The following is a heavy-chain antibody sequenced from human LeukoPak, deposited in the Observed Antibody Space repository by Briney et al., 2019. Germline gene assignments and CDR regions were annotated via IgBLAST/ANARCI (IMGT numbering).Heavy chain of an antibody. CDR2: ISYGGIDK. D-gene: IGHD3-3*01. Sequence: GGSLRLSCPASGFNLSSYATRWVRQAPGEGLEWVGLISYGGIDKSYADSVKGRFTISRDSSKRTLYLQMNSLRAEDTAMYYCARESWSDSGAVDIWGLGTMVIVSS. CDR3: ARESWSDSGAVDI. J-gene: IGHJ3*02. CDR1: GFNLSSYA. V-gene: IGHV3-30*01.